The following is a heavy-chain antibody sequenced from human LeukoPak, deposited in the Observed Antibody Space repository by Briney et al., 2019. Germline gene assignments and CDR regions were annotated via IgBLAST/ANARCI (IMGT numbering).Heavy chain of an antibody. J-gene: IGHJ4*02. Sequence: PSETLSLTCAVSGGSLSSGGYSWTWIRQPPGKGLEWIGYIYHSGSTYYNPSLKSPVTISVDRSKNQFSLKLSSVTAADTAVYYCARNYYDGSGSLFDYWGQGTLVTVFS. CDR2: IYHSGST. CDR1: GGSLSSGGYS. CDR3: ARNYYDGSGSLFDY. V-gene: IGHV4-30-2*01. D-gene: IGHD3-10*01.